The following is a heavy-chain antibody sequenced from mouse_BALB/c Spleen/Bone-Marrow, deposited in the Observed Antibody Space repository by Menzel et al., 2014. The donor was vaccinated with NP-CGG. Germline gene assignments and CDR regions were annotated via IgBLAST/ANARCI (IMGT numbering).Heavy chain of an antibody. D-gene: IGHD1-1*01. V-gene: IGHV1-20*02. CDR3: AREEYYYGSSYGNAMDY. CDR1: GYSFTGYF. CDR2: INPYNGDT. Sequence: EVQLQQSGPELVKPGASVKISCKASGYSFTGYFMNWVMQSHGKSLEWIGRINPYNGDTFYNQKFKGKATLTVDKSSSTAHMELRSLASEDSAVYYCAREEYYYGSSYGNAMDYWGQGTSVTVSS. J-gene: IGHJ4*01.